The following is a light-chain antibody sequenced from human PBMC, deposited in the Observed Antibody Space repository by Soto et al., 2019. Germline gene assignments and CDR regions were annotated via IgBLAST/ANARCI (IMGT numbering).Light chain of an antibody. Sequence: ETVLTQSPATLSLSPGERGTLSCRASQSVSSYLAWYQQKPGQAPRLLISDASNRATGIPARFSGSGSGTDFTLTISSLEPEDFAVYYCQQRSNWPLTFGGGTKVEIK. CDR1: QSVSSY. CDR3: QQRSNWPLT. V-gene: IGKV3-11*01. J-gene: IGKJ4*02. CDR2: DAS.